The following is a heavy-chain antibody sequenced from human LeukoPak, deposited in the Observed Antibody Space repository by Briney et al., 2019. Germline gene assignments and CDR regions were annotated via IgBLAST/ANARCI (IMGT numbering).Heavy chain of an antibody. V-gene: IGHV1-69*06. Sequence: SVKVSCKASGGTFSSYAISWVRQAPGQGLEWMGGIIPIFGTANYAQKFQGRVTITADKSTSTAYMELSSLRSDDTAVYYCARVRYRLAETYIDYWGQGTLVTVSS. CDR3: ARVRYRLAETYIDY. CDR2: IIPIFGTA. CDR1: GGTFSSYA. J-gene: IGHJ4*02. D-gene: IGHD3-16*01.